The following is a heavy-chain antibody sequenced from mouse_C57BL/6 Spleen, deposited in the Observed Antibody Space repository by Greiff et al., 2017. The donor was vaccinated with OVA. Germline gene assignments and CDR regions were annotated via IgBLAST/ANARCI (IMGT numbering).Heavy chain of an antibody. Sequence: QVQLQQSGAELMKPGASVKLSCKATGYTFTGYWIEWVKQRPGHGLEWIGAILPGSGGTTYNEKFKGKATFTADTSSNTAYMQLSSLTTEDSAIYYGARGGVYDGDYDYAMDYWGQGTSVTVSS. D-gene: IGHD2-3*01. J-gene: IGHJ4*01. CDR3: ARGGVYDGDYDYAMDY. CDR2: ILPGSGGT. CDR1: GYTFTGYW. V-gene: IGHV1-9*01.